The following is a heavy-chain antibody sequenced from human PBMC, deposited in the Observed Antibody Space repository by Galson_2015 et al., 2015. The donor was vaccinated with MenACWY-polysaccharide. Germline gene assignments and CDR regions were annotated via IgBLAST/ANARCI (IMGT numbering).Heavy chain of an antibody. CDR2: IQYDGSNK. CDR3: AREGSRIVVHAFDI. D-gene: IGHD3-16*02. V-gene: IGHV3-33*01. CDR1: GSRFSNSG. J-gene: IGHJ3*02. Sequence: SLRLSCAASGSRFSNSGMHWVRQAPGKGLEWVAVIQYDGSNKVYADSVKGRFTISRDNSKNTVFPEMNTLGVEDTAVYYCAREGSRIVVHAFDIWGQGTMVTVSS.